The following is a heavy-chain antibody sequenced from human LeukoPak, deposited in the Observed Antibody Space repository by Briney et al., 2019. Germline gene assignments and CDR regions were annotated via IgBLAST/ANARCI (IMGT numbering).Heavy chain of an antibody. J-gene: IGHJ4*02. CDR3: ARQPNTLAAADH. D-gene: IGHD6-13*01. Sequence: GESLKISCKGSGYSFTNYWIGWVRQMPEKGLEWMGIIYPGDSETRYSPSFQGQVTISADKSISTAYLQWNSLKASDTAMYYCARQPNTLAAADHWGQGTLVTVSS. CDR1: GYSFTNYW. CDR2: IYPGDSET. V-gene: IGHV5-51*01.